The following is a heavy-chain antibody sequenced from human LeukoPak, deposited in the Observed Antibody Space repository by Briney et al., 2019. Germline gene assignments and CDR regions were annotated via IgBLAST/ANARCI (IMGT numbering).Heavy chain of an antibody. Sequence: ASVKVSCKASGYTFTSYGISWVRQAPGQGLEWRGWISTYNGNTNYAQNLQGRVTMTTDTATSTAYMELRSLRSDDTAVYYCARVGVGATPPYYFDYWGQGTLVTVSS. CDR1: GYTFTSYG. J-gene: IGHJ4*02. D-gene: IGHD1-26*01. V-gene: IGHV1-18*01. CDR3: ARVGVGATPPYYFDY. CDR2: ISTYNGNT.